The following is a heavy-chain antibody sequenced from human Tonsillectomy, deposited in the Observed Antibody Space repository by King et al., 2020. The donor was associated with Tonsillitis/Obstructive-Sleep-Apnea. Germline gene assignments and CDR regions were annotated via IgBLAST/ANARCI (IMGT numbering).Heavy chain of an antibody. Sequence: VQLVESGGGVVQPGRSLRLSCAASGFTFSSYAMHWVRQAPGKGLEWVAVISYDGSNKYYADSVKGRFTISRDNSKNTLYLQMNSLRAEDTAVYYCASDRGSRDAFDIWGQGTMVTVSS. J-gene: IGHJ3*02. CDR2: ISYDGSNK. CDR1: GFTFSSYA. D-gene: IGHD1-26*01. V-gene: IGHV3-30*04. CDR3: ASDRGSRDAFDI.